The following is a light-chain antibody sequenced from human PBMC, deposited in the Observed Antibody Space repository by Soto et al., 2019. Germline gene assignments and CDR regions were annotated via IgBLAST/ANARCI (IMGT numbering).Light chain of an antibody. Sequence: QSVLTQPDSVSGSPGQSITISCTGTSSDVGGYNYVSWYQHHPGKAPKLMIFDVSNRPSGVSNRFSGSKSGNTASLTISWLQPEAEADYYCRSYTTSNTRQIVFGTGTKLTV. CDR3: RSYTTSNTRQIV. CDR1: SSDVGGYNY. CDR2: DVS. V-gene: IGLV2-14*03. J-gene: IGLJ1*01.